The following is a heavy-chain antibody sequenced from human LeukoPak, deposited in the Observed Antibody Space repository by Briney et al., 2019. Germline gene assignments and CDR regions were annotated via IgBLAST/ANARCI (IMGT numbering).Heavy chain of an antibody. D-gene: IGHD3-22*01. CDR2: ISGSTGNT. CDR1: GFTFSIYW. Sequence: GGSLRLSCAASGFTFSIYWMTWVRQAPGKGLEWVSAISGSTGNTYYADSVKGRFTISRDNSKNTVYLQMNSLRAEDTAVYYCAKDPPYYYDSSGYGGGAFDIWGQGTMVTVSS. J-gene: IGHJ3*02. CDR3: AKDPPYYYDSSGYGGGAFDI. V-gene: IGHV3-23*01.